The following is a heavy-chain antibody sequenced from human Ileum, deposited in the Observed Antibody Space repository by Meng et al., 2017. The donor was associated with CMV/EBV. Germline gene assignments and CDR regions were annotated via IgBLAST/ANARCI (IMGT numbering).Heavy chain of an antibody. D-gene: IGHD2-2*01. V-gene: IGHV3-30*04. CDR3: ARDPLRYCSSTRCHYFDY. CDR2: ISYDGSYK. CDR1: GFTFTSYA. J-gene: IGHJ4*02. Sequence: GESLKISCAASGFTFTSYAMHWVRQAPGKGLEWVAVISYDGSYKYYADSVKGRFTISRDNSKNTLYLQMNSLRAEDTAVYYCARDPLRYCSSTRCHYFDYWGQGTLVTVSS.